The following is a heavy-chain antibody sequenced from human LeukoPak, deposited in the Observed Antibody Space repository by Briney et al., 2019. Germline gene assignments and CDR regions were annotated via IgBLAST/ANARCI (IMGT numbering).Heavy chain of an antibody. J-gene: IGHJ1*01. V-gene: IGHV4-31*03. CDR3: ARLDYYDSSGYSNLEYFQH. CDR1: GGSISSGGYH. CDR2: IYYSGST. Sequence: SQTLSLTCTVSGGSISSGGYHWSWIRQHPGKGLEWIGYIYYSGSTYYNPSLKSRVTISVDTSKNQFSLKLSSVTAADTAVYYCARLDYYDSSGYSNLEYFQHWGQGTLVTVSS. D-gene: IGHD3-22*01.